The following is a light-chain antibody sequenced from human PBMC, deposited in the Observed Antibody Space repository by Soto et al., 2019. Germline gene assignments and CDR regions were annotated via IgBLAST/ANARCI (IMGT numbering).Light chain of an antibody. J-gene: IGKJ3*01. CDR2: GTS. CDR1: QSGSDN. Sequence: EIGMTQSPTTLSVSPGEAATLSCRASQSGSDNLAWYQQEPGQAPRLLIYGTSTRATDIPARFSGSGSGTEFTLTISSLRSEDFAVYYCQHYNSWPPLFGPGTKVDIK. V-gene: IGKV3-15*01. CDR3: QHYNSWPPL.